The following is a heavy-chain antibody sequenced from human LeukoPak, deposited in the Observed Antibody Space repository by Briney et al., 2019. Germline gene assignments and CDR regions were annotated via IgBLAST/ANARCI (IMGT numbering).Heavy chain of an antibody. CDR1: GGSFSGYY. V-gene: IGHV4-34*01. J-gene: IGHJ4*02. CDR2: INHSGST. Sequence: PSETLSLTCAVYGGSFSGYYWSWIRQPPGKGLERIGEINHSGSTNYNPSLKSRVTISVDTSKNQFSLKLSSVTAADTAVYYCASGMSAAAGIRSDYWGQGTLVTVSS. D-gene: IGHD6-13*01. CDR3: ASGMSAAAGIRSDY.